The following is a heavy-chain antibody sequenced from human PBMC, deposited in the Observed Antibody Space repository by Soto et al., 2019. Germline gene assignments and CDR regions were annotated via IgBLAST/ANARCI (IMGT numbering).Heavy chain of an antibody. J-gene: IGHJ4*02. Sequence: QVQLQESGPGLVKPSQTLYLNCPVSGGSIRRGGYYWSWIRQHPGKGLEWIGYIYYSGSTYYNPSLKSRVTISVDTSKNHFSLKLRSVTAADTAVYDCSSLEIDYYEPYWGQGTLVTVSS. CDR3: SSLEIDYYEPY. D-gene: IGHD3-22*01. CDR2: IYYSGST. V-gene: IGHV4-31*03. CDR1: GGSIRRGGYY.